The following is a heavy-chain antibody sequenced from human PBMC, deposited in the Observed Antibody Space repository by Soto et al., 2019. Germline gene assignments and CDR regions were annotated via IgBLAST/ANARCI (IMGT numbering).Heavy chain of an antibody. Sequence: QITLKESGPSLVRPTQTLTLTCAFSGFSLSTSSVGVCWIRQPPGTALEWLAVIYWDDSQHYSPSLRSRLTITTDPSKNQVVRTMSTMDPMDTSTYYCAHKGPEDWPLDYWGQGTLVTVSS. CDR2: IYWDDSQ. J-gene: IGHJ4*02. CDR3: AHKGPEDWPLDY. V-gene: IGHV2-5*02. D-gene: IGHD3-9*01. CDR1: GFSLSTSSVG.